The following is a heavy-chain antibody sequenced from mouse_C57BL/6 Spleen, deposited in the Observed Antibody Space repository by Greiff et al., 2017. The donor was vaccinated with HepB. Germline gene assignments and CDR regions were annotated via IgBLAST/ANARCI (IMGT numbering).Heavy chain of an antibody. J-gene: IGHJ1*03. CDR3: ARDAQNYYGSSHWYFDV. D-gene: IGHD1-1*01. CDR1: GFTFSDFY. Sequence: EVMLVESGGGLVQSGRSLRLSCATSGFTFSDFYMEWVRQAPGKGLEWIAASRNKANDYTTEYSASVKGRFIVSRDTSQSILYLQMNALRAEDTAIYYCARDAQNYYGSSHWYFDVWGTGTTVTVSS. CDR2: SRNKANDYTT. V-gene: IGHV7-1*01.